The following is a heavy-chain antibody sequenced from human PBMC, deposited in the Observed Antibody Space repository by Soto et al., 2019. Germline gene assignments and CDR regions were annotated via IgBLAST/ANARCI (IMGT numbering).Heavy chain of an antibody. D-gene: IGHD7-27*01. CDR2: INHSGST. J-gene: IGHJ4*02. CDR3: ARGWGRIFDY. V-gene: IGHV4-34*01. CDR1: GGSFSGYY. Sequence: QVQLQQWGAGLLKPSETLSLTCAVYGGSFSGYYWNWIRQPPGKGLEWIGEINHSGSTNYNPSLKRRVTISVDTSKNQFSLKLSSVTAADTAVYYCARGWGRIFDYWGLGTLVTVSS.